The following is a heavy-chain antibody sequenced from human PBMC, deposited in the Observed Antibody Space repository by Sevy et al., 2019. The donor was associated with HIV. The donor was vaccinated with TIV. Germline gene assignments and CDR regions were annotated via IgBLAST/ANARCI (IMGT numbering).Heavy chain of an antibody. V-gene: IGHV4-34*01. CDR2: VHHSGST. D-gene: IGHD6-13*01. J-gene: IGHJ6*02. CDR1: GGSLSGYY. Sequence: SETLSLTCSVYGGSLSGYYWSWIRQSPGRGLEWIGEVHHSGSTNYNPSFKSRVTISVDTSKNQSSLNLSSVTAADAAVYYCARIQQVVNYYNYYGLDVWGQGTTVTVSS. CDR3: ARIQQVVNYYNYYGLDV.